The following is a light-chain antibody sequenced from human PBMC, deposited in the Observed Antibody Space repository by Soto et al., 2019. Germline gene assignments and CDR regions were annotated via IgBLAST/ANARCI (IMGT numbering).Light chain of an antibody. Sequence: EIVITQAQAPLSVSPGERATLSCRASQSVITNLAWYQQKPGQAPRLLIYGASTRAAIIPARFSGSGSGTEFTLTISSLQSEDFAVYYCQQYNKWPRTLGQGTKVDIK. CDR1: QSVITN. J-gene: IGKJ1*01. CDR2: GAS. V-gene: IGKV3-15*01. CDR3: QQYNKWPRT.